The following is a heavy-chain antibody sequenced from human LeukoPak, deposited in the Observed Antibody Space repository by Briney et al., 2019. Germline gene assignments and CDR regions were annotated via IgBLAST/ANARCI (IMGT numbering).Heavy chain of an antibody. J-gene: IGHJ5*02. Sequence: SETLSLTCGVYGDSISGYHWTWIRQPPGKGLEWIGDINHSGSTNYNPSLKSRVTISVDTSKNQFSLNLTSVTAADTAVYYCARHRRGWLRFSVLLDWFDPWGQGTLVTVSS. D-gene: IGHD5-12*01. CDR2: INHSGST. CDR3: ARHRRGWLRFSVLLDWFDP. V-gene: IGHV4-34*01. CDR1: GDSISGYH.